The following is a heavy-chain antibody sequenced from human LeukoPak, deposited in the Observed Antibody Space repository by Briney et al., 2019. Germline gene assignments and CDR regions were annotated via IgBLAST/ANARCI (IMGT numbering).Heavy chain of an antibody. CDR3: ARDHLRGHYYGSSQGDGMDV. CDR1: GYTFTSYD. J-gene: IGHJ6*02. D-gene: IGHD3-10*01. V-gene: IGHV1-8*01. CDR2: MNPNSGNT. Sequence: GASVKVSCKASGYTFTSYDINWVRQATGQGLEWMGWMNPNSGNTGYAQKFQGRVTMTRNTSISTAYMELRSLRPDDTAVYYCARDHLRGHYYGSSQGDGMDVWGQGTTVTVSS.